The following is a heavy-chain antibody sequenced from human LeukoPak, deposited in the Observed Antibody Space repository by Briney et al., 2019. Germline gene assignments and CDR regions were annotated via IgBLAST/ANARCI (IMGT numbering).Heavy chain of an antibody. CDR3: ARVGLRFFDWGYWFDP. D-gene: IGHD3-3*01. CDR1: GYSISSGYY. J-gene: IGHJ5*02. V-gene: IGHV4-38-2*02. Sequence: PSETLSLTCTVSGYSISSGYYWGWIRQPPGQGLEWIGSIYHSGSTYYNPSFKSRVTISVDTAKNQFSLKLSSVTAADTAVYYCARVGLRFFDWGYWFDPWGQGTLVTVSS. CDR2: IYHSGST.